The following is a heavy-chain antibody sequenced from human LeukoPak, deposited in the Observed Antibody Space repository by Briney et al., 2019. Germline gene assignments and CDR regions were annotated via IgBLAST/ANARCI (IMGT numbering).Heavy chain of an antibody. D-gene: IGHD1-26*01. V-gene: IGHV1-46*01. CDR2: INPSGGST. Sequence: ASVKVSCKASGYTFTSYYMHWVRQAPGQGLEWMGIINPSGGSTSYAQKFQGRVTMTRDTSTSTVYMELSSLRSEDTAVYYCARGGSPPEALGDALNIWGQGTMVTVSS. J-gene: IGHJ3*02. CDR1: GYTFTSYY. CDR3: ARGGSPPEALGDALNI.